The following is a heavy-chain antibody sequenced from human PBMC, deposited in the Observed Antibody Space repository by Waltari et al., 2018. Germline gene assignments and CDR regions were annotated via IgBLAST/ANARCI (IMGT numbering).Heavy chain of an antibody. CDR3: ARHDVRYFDWSFDY. CDR2: IYYSGST. Sequence: QLQLQESGPGLVKPSETLSLTCTVSGGSISSSSYYWGWIRQPPGKGLEWIGSIYYSGSTYYTPSLKSRVTISVDTSKNQFSLKLSSVTAADTAVYYCARHDVRYFDWSFDYWGQGTLVTVSS. CDR1: GGSISSSSYY. D-gene: IGHD3-9*01. J-gene: IGHJ4*02. V-gene: IGHV4-39*01.